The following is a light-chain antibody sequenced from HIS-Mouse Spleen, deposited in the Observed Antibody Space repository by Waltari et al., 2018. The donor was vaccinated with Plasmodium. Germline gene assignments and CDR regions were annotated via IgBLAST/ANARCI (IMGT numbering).Light chain of an antibody. CDR1: SGSVSTSYY. CDR2: STN. V-gene: IGLV8-61*01. CDR3: VLYMGSGIWV. J-gene: IGLJ3*02. Sequence: QTVVTQEPSFSVSPGGTVTLTCGLSSGSVSTSYYPSWYQQTPGQAPRTLIYSTNTRSSVVPDRFSCSILGNKAALTITGAQADDESDYYGVLYMGSGIWVFGGGTKLTVL.